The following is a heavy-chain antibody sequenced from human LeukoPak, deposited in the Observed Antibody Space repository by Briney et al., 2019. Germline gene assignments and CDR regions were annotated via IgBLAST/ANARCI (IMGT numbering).Heavy chain of an antibody. CDR2: ISSSGSNI. CDR3: ARESGDYDILTGYYMPKYYFDY. D-gene: IGHD3-9*01. CDR1: GFTFSSYS. J-gene: IGHJ4*02. V-gene: IGHV3-21*01. Sequence: GGSLRLSCAASGFTFSSYSMNWVRQAPGKRLEWVTSISSSGSNIYYADSVKGRFTISRDNAKNSLYLQMNSLKAEDTAVYYCARESGDYDILTGYYMPKYYFDYWGQGTLVTASS.